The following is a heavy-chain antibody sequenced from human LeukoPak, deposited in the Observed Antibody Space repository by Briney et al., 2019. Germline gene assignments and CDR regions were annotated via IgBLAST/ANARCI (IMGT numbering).Heavy chain of an antibody. Sequence: SETLSVTCTVSGGSTSGYYWSWIRQPAGKGLEWIGRVHSGDNSDSVPSLKSRLAMSLDTSTNQFSLKLTSVTAADTAVYYCARGGAHSPSHDYFHQFMDVWGKGTTVIVSS. CDR3: ARGGAHSPSHDYFHQFMDV. CDR1: GGSTSGYY. V-gene: IGHV4-4*07. CDR2: VHSGDNS. D-gene: IGHD6-13*01. J-gene: IGHJ6*03.